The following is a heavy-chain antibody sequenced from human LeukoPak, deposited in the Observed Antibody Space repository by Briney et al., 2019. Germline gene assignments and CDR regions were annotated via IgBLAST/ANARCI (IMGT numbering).Heavy chain of an antibody. D-gene: IGHD1-26*01. J-gene: IGHJ3*02. CDR3: ARDTQSKWEPAGTDAFDI. V-gene: IGHV3-30-3*01. Sequence: GGSLRLSCAASGFTFSSYAMHWVRQAPGKGLEWVAVISYDGSNKYYADSVKGRFTISRDNSKNTLYLQMNSLRAEDTAVYYCARDTQSKWEPAGTDAFDIWGQGTMVTVSS. CDR1: GFTFSSYA. CDR2: ISYDGSNK.